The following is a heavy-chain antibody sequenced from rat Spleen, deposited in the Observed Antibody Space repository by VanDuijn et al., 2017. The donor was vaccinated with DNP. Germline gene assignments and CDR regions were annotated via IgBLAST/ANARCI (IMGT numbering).Heavy chain of an antibody. CDR1: GYSITSNY. V-gene: IGHV3-1*01. CDR3: ARWNLGTSTLDY. CDR2: ISYSGNT. D-gene: IGHD1-5*01. J-gene: IGHJ2*01. Sequence: EVQLQESGPGLVKPSQSLSLPCSVTGYSITSNYWGWFRKFPGNKMEWIGHISYSGNTTYHPSLKSRLSITRDTSKNQFFLHLSSVTTEDTGTYYCARWNLGTSTLDYWGQGVMVTVSS.